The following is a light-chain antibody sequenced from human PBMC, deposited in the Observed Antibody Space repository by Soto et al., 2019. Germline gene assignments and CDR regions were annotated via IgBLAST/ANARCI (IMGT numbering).Light chain of an antibody. V-gene: IGKV3-15*01. CDR1: QTVSSN. Sequence: EIVMTQSPATLSVSPGERATVYCRASQTVSSNLAWYQQKPGQAPRLLIHGASTRATGVPARFSGSGSGTEFTLTISSLQSEDFAVYYCQQYHNWPPQYTFGQGTKLQIK. J-gene: IGKJ2*01. CDR2: GAS. CDR3: QQYHNWPPQYT.